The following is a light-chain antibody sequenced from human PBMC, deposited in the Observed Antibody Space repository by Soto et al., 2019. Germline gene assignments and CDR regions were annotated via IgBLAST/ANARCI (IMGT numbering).Light chain of an antibody. CDR3: SSYTSSNTLL. CDR1: SSDVGGYNY. CDR2: DVS. Sequence: QSALTQPASVSGSHGQSITLSCTGTSSDVGGYNYVSWYQQHPGKAPKLMIYDVSNRPSGISHRFSGSKSGNTASLSISGLQVEDEADYHCSSYTSSNTLLFATGTKLTVL. V-gene: IGLV2-14*03. J-gene: IGLJ1*01.